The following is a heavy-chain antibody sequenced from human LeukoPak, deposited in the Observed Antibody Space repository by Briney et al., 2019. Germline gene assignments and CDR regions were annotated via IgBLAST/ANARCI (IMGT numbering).Heavy chain of an antibody. Sequence: PSETLSLTCTVSGYSISSGYYWGWIRPPPGKGLEWIGSIYHSGSTYYNPSLKSRVTISVDTSKNQFSLKLSSVTAADTAVYYCARDLIAVAGSHFFDYWGQGTLVTVSS. CDR1: GYSISSGYY. J-gene: IGHJ4*02. CDR2: IYHSGST. CDR3: ARDLIAVAGSHFFDY. V-gene: IGHV4-38-2*02. D-gene: IGHD6-19*01.